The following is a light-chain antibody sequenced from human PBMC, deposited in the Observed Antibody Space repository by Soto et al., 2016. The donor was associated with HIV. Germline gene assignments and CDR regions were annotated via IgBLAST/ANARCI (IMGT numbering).Light chain of an antibody. V-gene: IGLV3-21*03. CDR3: QVWDSGDHYV. Sequence: QVLSQPPSVSVAPGKTARITCGGNKIGSKSVHWYQQKPGQAPVVVVYDDSDRPSGIPERFSGSKSGNTATLTISRVEAGDEADYYCQVWDSGDHYVFGTGTKVTVL. CDR1: KIGSKS. J-gene: IGLJ1*01. CDR2: DDS.